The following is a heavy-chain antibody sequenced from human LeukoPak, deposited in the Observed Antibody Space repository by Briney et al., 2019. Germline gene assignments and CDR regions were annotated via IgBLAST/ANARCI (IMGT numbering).Heavy chain of an antibody. J-gene: IGHJ3*02. CDR1: GGSISSSSFY. CDR2: IYYIGTS. CDR3: ARAPPRDAFDI. Sequence: SETLSLTCTVSGGSISSSSFYWGWIRQPPGKGLEWIATIYYIGTSYYNPSLKSRATISVDTSKNQFSLKLSSVTAADTAVYYCARAPPRDAFDIWGQGTMVTVSS. V-gene: IGHV4-39*07.